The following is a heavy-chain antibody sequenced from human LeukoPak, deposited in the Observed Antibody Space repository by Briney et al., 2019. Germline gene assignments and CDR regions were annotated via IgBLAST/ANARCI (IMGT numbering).Heavy chain of an antibody. Sequence: GGSLRLSCVVSGFTFKAYWMSWVRQAPGKGLEWVANMNQDGSEKYYVDSVKGRFTISRDNAKNLLFLQMNSLRAEDTAVYYCARDGSPWDSWGRGTPVTVSS. CDR1: GFTFKAYW. CDR3: ARDGSPWDS. CDR2: MNQDGSEK. D-gene: IGHD6-13*01. J-gene: IGHJ4*02. V-gene: IGHV3-7*01.